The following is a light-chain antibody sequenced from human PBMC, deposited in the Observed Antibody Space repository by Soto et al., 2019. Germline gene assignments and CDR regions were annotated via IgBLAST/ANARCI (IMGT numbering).Light chain of an antibody. J-gene: IGLJ2*01. CDR3: AVWDDGLSGWV. Sequence: QPVLTQAPSASGTPGQSVTISCSGSDSNIGSNTVNWYQQLPGMAPKLLIYANFQRSSGVPDRFSASKSGTSASLAISGLQSEDEAHYYCAVWDDGLSGWVFGGGTQLTVL. CDR1: DSNIGSNT. CDR2: ANF. V-gene: IGLV1-44*01.